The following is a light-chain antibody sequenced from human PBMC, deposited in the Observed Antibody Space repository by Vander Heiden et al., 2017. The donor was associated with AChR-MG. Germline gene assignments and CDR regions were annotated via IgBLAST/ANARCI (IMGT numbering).Light chain of an antibody. V-gene: IGKV2-28*01. Sequence: DVVMTQSPLSLSVTPGEPASISCRSSQSLLHINGYNYLDWYLQKPGQSPQLLIYLGSNRASGVPDRFSGSGSGTDFTLKISRVEAEDVGVYYCMQALQTPLFTFGPGTKVDIK. CDR1: QSLLHINGYNY. CDR2: LGS. J-gene: IGKJ3*01. CDR3: MQALQTPLFT.